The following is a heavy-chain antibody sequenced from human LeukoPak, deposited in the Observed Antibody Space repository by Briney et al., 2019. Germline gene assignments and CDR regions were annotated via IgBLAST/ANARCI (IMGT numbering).Heavy chain of an antibody. CDR3: ARDGYYGSGSHTAYFDY. CDR1: GGSISSYY. CDR2: IYYSGST. J-gene: IGHJ4*02. Sequence: SETLSLTCTVSGGSISSYYWSWIRQPPGKGLEWIGYIYYSGSTNSYPSLGSRVTISVDTSKNQFSLKLSSVTAADTAVYFCARDGYYGSGSHTAYFDYWGQGTLVTVSS. D-gene: IGHD3-10*01. V-gene: IGHV4-59*01.